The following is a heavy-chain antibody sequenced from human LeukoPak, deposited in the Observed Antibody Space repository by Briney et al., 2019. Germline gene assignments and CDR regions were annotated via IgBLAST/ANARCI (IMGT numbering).Heavy chain of an antibody. CDR3: TTGYDSSGYRFDY. D-gene: IGHD3-22*01. J-gene: IGHJ4*02. Sequence: GGSLRLSCAASGFTFSSYAMSWVRQAPGKGLEWVGRIKSKTDGGTTDYAAPVKGRFTISRDDSKNTLYLQMNSLKTEDTAVYYCTTGYDSSGYRFDYWGQGTLVTVSS. CDR1: GFTFSSYA. CDR2: IKSKTDGGTT. V-gene: IGHV3-15*01.